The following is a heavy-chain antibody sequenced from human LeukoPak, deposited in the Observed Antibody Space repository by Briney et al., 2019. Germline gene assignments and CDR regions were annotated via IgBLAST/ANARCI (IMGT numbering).Heavy chain of an antibody. Sequence: PGGSLRLSCAASGFTFSSYGMHWVRQAPGKGLEWVAFIRYDGSNKYYADSVKGRFTISRDNSKNTLYLQMNSLRAEDTAVYYCAKDTGYTSGRLDYWGQGNLVSVSS. V-gene: IGHV3-30*02. J-gene: IGHJ4*02. CDR1: GFTFSSYG. CDR3: AKDTGYTSGRLDY. CDR2: IRYDGSNK. D-gene: IGHD6-19*01.